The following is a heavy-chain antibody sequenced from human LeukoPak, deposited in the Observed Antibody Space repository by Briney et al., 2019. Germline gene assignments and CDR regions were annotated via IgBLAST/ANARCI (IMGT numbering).Heavy chain of an antibody. CDR1: GFTFSSYG. V-gene: IGHV3-30*02. Sequence: PGGSLRLSCAASGFTFSSYGMHWVRQAPGKGLEWVAFIRYDGSNKYYADSVKGRFTISRDNAKNSLYLQMNSLRAEDTAVYYCARVERPYSTQPDFDYWGQGTLVTVSS. J-gene: IGHJ4*02. CDR3: ARVERPYSTQPDFDY. CDR2: IRYDGSNK. D-gene: IGHD6-13*01.